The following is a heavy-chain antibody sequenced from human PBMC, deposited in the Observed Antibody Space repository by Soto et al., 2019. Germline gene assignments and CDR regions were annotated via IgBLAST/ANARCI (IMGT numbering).Heavy chain of an antibody. CDR3: AKDQTYYDILTGYYPGYGMDV. D-gene: IGHD3-9*01. J-gene: IGHJ6*02. CDR1: GFTFSSYA. V-gene: IGHV3-23*01. CDR2: ISGSGGST. Sequence: GGSLRLSCAASGFTFSSYAMSWVRQAPGKGLEWVSAISGSGGSTYYADSVKGRFTISRDNSKNTLYLQMNSLRAEDTAVYYCAKDQTYYDILTGYYPGYGMDVWGQGTTVTV.